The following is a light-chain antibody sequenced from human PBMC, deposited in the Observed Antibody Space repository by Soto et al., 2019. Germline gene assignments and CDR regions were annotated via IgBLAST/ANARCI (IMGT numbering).Light chain of an antibody. V-gene: IGKV1-16*02. CDR1: EGIDNY. Sequence: DIQMTQFPSSVSASVGDRVTITCRASEGIDNYVAWFQLRPGKAPRSLNYATSSLQSGVPSKFSGRGSGTEFTLTISSVPPEDFGSYFCQQYKSFPLTFGGGTKLEIK. CDR2: ATS. CDR3: QQYKSFPLT. J-gene: IGKJ4*01.